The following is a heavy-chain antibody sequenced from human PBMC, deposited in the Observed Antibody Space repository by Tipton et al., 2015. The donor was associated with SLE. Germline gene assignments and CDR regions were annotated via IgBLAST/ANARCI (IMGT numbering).Heavy chain of an antibody. J-gene: IGHJ4*02. CDR2: IHYSGST. D-gene: IGHD6-19*01. CDR3: ARGPRASGWSEYYFDY. Sequence: TLSLTCTVSNYSITTDNYYLGWIRQTPGKGLEWVGNIHYSGSTYSNPSLKSRVTISVDTSKNQFSLKLSSVTAADTAVYYCARGPRASGWSEYYFDYWGQGTLVTVSS. CDR1: NYSITTDNYY. V-gene: IGHV4-39*07.